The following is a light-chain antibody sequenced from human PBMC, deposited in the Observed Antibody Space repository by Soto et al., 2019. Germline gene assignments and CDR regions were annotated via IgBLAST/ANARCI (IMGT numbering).Light chain of an antibody. Sequence: IVMTQSPDSLAVSLGDRSTINCKSSQSVLYSSNNKNYLAWYQQKPGQPPKLLIYWASTRESGVPDRFSGSGSGTDFTLTISSLQAEDVAVYYCKQYYSTPKFGQGTKVDIK. CDR3: KQYYSTPK. V-gene: IGKV4-1*01. CDR2: WAS. CDR1: QSVLYSSNNKNY. J-gene: IGKJ1*01.